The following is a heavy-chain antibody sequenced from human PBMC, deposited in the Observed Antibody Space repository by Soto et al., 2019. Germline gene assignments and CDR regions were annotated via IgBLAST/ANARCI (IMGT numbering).Heavy chain of an antibody. Sequence: GGSLRLSCAASGFPFTGYAMSWVRQAPGKGLEWVSAISGHGDATFYADSVKGRFTISRDNSKNTLYLHMNSLRAEDAALYYCANSRVSMVRGLIIIPNYWGQGTLVTVSS. V-gene: IGHV3-23*01. CDR1: GFPFTGYA. D-gene: IGHD3-10*01. J-gene: IGHJ4*02. CDR3: ANSRVSMVRGLIIIPNY. CDR2: ISGHGDAT.